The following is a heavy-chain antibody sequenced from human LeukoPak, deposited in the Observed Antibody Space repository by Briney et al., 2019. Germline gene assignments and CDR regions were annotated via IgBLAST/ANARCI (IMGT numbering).Heavy chain of an antibody. CDR1: GFTFSLYW. D-gene: IGHD3-9*01. J-gene: IGHJ4*02. V-gene: IGHV3-7*03. Sequence: GGSLRLSCAASGFTFSLYWMNWVRRAPGKGLEWVANIKQDGSEKNYVDSVKGRFTISGDNAKNSLYLQMNNLRVEDTAMYYCAGGTGFIIKDWGQGTLVTVSS. CDR2: IKQDGSEK. CDR3: AGGTGFIIKD.